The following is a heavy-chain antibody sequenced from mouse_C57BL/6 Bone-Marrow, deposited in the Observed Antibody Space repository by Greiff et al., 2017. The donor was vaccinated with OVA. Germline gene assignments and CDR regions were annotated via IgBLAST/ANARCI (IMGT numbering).Heavy chain of an antibody. CDR2: ISYDGSN. CDR3: ARDPYDGYFPFDY. V-gene: IGHV3-6*01. CDR1: GYSITSGYY. D-gene: IGHD2-3*01. Sequence: EVQRVESGPGLVKPSQSLSLTCSVTGYSITSGYYWNWIRQFPGNKLEWMGYISYDGSNNYNPSLKNRISITRDTSKNQFVLKLNSVTTEDTATYYCARDPYDGYFPFDYWGQGTTLTVSS. J-gene: IGHJ2*01.